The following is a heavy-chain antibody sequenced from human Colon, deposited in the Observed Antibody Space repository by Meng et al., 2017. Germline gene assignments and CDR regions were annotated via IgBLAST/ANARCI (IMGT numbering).Heavy chain of an antibody. CDR1: GFTFSHYA. CDR2: ISYDGSDT. CDR3: ARADSFSGSYNAFDI. J-gene: IGHJ3*02. Sequence: SCAASGFTFSHYAVHWVRQAPGKGLEWVAVISYDGSDTYYADSVKGRFTISRDNSKSTLYLQMNSLRTEDTGLYYCARADSFSGSYNAFDIWGQGTMVTVSS. D-gene: IGHD1-26*01. V-gene: IGHV3-30*01.